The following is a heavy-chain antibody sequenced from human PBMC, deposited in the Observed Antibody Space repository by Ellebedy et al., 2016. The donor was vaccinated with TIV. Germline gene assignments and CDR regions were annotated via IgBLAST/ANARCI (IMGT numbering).Heavy chain of an antibody. J-gene: IGHJ5*02. V-gene: IGHV4-39*01. CDR3: AGSVAGDNWFDP. CDR1: GGSISSSGYY. D-gene: IGHD6-19*01. Sequence: SETLSLTCTVSGGSISSSGYYWGWIRQPPGKGLEWIGSIYYSGTTYYNPSLKSRVTISVDTSKNQFSLKLSSVTAADTAVYYCAGSVAGDNWFDPWGQGTLVTVSS. CDR2: IYYSGTT.